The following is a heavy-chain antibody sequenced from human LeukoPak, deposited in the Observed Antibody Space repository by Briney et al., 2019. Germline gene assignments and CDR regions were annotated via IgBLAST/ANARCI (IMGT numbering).Heavy chain of an antibody. CDR3: ASEGPYYDILTGYSY. D-gene: IGHD3-9*01. Sequence: ASVTVSCTASGYTFTGYYMHWVRQAPGQGLEWMGWINPNSGGTNYAQKFQGRVTMTRDTSISTAYMELSRLRSDDTAVYYCASEGPYYDILTGYSYWGQGTLVTVSS. CDR2: INPNSGGT. CDR1: GYTFTGYY. V-gene: IGHV1-2*02. J-gene: IGHJ4*02.